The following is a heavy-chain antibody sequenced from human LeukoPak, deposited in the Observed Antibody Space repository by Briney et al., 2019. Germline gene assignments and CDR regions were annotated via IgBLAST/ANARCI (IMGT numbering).Heavy chain of an antibody. CDR2: ISAYNGNT. CDR1: GYTFTSYG. D-gene: IGHD2-2*01. Sequence: ASVKVSCKASGYTFTSYGISSVRQAPGQGLEWMGWISAYNGNTNYAQKLQGRVTMTTDTSTSTAYMELRSLRSDDTAVYYCARVRLAFPPYCSSTSCYLPDAFDIWGQGTMVTVSS. J-gene: IGHJ3*02. CDR3: ARVRLAFPPYCSSTSCYLPDAFDI. V-gene: IGHV1-18*01.